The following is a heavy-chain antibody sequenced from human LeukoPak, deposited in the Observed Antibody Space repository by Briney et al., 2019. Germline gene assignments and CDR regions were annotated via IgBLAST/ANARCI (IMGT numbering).Heavy chain of an antibody. V-gene: IGHV4-4*07. CDR1: GGSISSYY. CDR3: ARVSLSDAFDI. J-gene: IGHJ3*02. Sequence: ASETLSLTCTVSGGSISSYYWSWIRQPAGMGLEWIGRIYTSGSTNYNPSLKSRVTMSVDTSKNQFSLKLSSVTAADTAAYYCARVSLSDAFDIWGQGTMVTVSS. CDR2: IYTSGST. D-gene: IGHD2/OR15-2a*01.